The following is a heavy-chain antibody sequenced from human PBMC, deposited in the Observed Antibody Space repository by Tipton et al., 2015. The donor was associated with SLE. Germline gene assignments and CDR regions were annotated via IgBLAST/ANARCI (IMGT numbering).Heavy chain of an antibody. CDR2: INHGGRT. J-gene: IGHJ3*01. CDR3: ARDWARSAYGSGVRDCDF. Sequence: TLSLTCAVYGAPFSGYYWTWIRPPPGKGLEWIGEINHGGRTNYNPSLKSRVTILVDTPKNQISLKLSSVTAADTAVYYCARDWARSAYGSGVRDCDFWGQGTMVTVPS. CDR1: GAPFSGYY. D-gene: IGHD5-12*01. V-gene: IGHV4-34*01.